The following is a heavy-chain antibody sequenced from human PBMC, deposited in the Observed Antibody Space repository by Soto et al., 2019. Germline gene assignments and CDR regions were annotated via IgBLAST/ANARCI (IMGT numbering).Heavy chain of an antibody. Sequence: SETLSLTCTVSGGSISSYYWSWIRQPPGKGLEWIGYIYYSGSTNYNPSLKSRVTISVDTSKNQFSLKLSSVTAADTAVYYCGRATRPPRYFFDECGQGTLVIVSS. D-gene: IGHD1-1*01. J-gene: IGHJ4*02. CDR3: GRATRPPRYFFDE. CDR1: GGSISSYY. CDR2: IYYSGST. V-gene: IGHV4-59*01.